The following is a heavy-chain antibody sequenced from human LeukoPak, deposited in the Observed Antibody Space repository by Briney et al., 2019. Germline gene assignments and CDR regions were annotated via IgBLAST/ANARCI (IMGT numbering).Heavy chain of an antibody. Sequence: PGGSLRLSCAASGSTFSDYYMSWIRQAPGKGLEWVSYISSSGSTIYYADSVKGRFTISRDNAKNSLYLQMNSLRAEDTAVYYCARDIPSQAYYYDSSGFFDYWGQGTLVTVSS. CDR3: ARDIPSQAYYYDSSGFFDY. V-gene: IGHV3-11*04. CDR1: GSTFSDYY. J-gene: IGHJ4*02. CDR2: ISSSGSTI. D-gene: IGHD3-22*01.